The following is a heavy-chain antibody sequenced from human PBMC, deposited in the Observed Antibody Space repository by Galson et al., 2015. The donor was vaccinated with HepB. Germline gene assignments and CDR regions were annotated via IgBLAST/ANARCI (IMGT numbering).Heavy chain of an antibody. V-gene: IGHV1-8*01. D-gene: IGHD2-2*01. Sequence: SGKVSCKASGYTFTSYDINWVRQDTGQGLEWMGWMNPNSGNTGYAQKFQGRVTMTRNTSISTAYMELSSLRSEDTAVYYCVRGQGYCSSTSCYGEGYYYYYGMDVWGQGTTVTVSS. J-gene: IGHJ6*02. CDR3: VRGQGYCSSTSCYGEGYYYYYGMDV. CDR2: MNPNSGNT. CDR1: GYTFTSYD.